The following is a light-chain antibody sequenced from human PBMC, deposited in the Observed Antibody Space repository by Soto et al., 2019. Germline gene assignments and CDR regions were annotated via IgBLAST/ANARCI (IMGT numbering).Light chain of an antibody. Sequence: EIVLTQSPGTLSLSPGERATLSCRASQSVTSTHLAWYQQKPGQAPRLLIYDASTRATGIPDRFSGSGSGTEFTLTISSLQPDDFATYYCQQYNSYSITFGQGTRLEIK. CDR1: QSVTSTH. CDR2: DAS. V-gene: IGKV3-20*01. CDR3: QQYNSYSIT. J-gene: IGKJ5*01.